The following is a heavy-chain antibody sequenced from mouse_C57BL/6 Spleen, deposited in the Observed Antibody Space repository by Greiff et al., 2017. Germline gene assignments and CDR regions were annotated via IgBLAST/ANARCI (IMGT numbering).Heavy chain of an antibody. Sequence: QVQLKESGPGILQSSQTLSLTCSFSGFSLSTSGMGVSWLRQPSGKGLEWLAHIYWADDKRYNPSLKSRLTISKDTSRNQVFLKITSVDTADTATYYCARMMGYYYGSSYYFDDWGQGTTLTVSS. D-gene: IGHD1-1*01. J-gene: IGHJ2*01. CDR1: GFSLSTSGMG. CDR3: ARMMGYYYGSSYYFDD. CDR2: IYWADDK. V-gene: IGHV8-12*01.